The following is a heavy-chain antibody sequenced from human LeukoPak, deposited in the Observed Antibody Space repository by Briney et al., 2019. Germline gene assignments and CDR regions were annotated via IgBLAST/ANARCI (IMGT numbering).Heavy chain of an antibody. Sequence: SETLSLTCTVSGGSISSYYWSWIRQPSGKGLEWIGYIYYSGSTNYNPSLKSRVTISVDTSKNQFSLKLSSVTAADTAVYYCARVKGVLRYFDRHPYYFDYWGQGTLVTVSS. CDR2: IYYSGST. V-gene: IGHV4-59*01. D-gene: IGHD3-9*01. CDR3: ARVKGVLRYFDRHPYYFDY. CDR1: GGSISSYY. J-gene: IGHJ4*02.